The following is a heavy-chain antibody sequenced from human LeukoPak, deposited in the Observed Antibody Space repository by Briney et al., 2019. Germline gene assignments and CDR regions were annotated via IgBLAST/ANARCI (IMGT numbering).Heavy chain of an antibody. CDR1: GFTFSGSA. Sequence: GGSLRLSCAASGFTFSGSAMHWVRQASGKGLEWIGRIRSKANSYVTAYAASVTGRFTISRDDSRNTAYLQMNSLRAEDTAVYYCARTTTFAPHFDYWGQGTLVTVSS. CDR3: ARTTTFAPHFDY. V-gene: IGHV3-73*01. J-gene: IGHJ4*02. D-gene: IGHD1-1*01. CDR2: IRSKANSYVT.